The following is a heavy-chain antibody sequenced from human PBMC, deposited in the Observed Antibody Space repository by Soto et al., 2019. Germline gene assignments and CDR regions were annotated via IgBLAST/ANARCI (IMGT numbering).Heavy chain of an antibody. CDR3: ARQNYVWVTDRYHNGMDV. CDR1: GFTFSNYD. Sequence: QVQLVESGGGVVQPGRSLRLSCAASGFTFSNYDMHWVRQAPGKGLEWVAGISSDGRNKHYADSVKGRFTISRDNSKNTLYLQMNSRGPDDTAVYYCARQNYVWVTDRYHNGMDVWGQGTTVTVSS. D-gene: IGHD3-16*02. J-gene: IGHJ6*02. CDR2: ISSDGRNK. V-gene: IGHV3-30*03.